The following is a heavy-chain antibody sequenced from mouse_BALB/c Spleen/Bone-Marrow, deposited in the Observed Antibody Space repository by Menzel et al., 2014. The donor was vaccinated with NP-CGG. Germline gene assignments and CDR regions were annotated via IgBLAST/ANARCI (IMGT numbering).Heavy chain of an antibody. CDR2: INPNTGYP. CDR1: GYTFTSYW. CDR3: ARRFTTVVTTGDY. D-gene: IGHD1-1*02. Sequence: QVQLQHSGAELAKPGASVKVSCKASGYTFTSYWMHWVKQRPGQGLEWIGYINPNTGYPEYNQKFKDKATLTADKSSSTAYMQLSSLTSEDSAVYYCARRFTTVVTTGDYWGQGTTLTVSS. J-gene: IGHJ2*01. V-gene: IGHV1-7*01.